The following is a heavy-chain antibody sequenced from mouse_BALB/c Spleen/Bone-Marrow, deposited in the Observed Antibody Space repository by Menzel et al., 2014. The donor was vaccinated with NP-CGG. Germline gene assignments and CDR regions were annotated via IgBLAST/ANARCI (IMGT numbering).Heavy chain of an antibody. V-gene: IGHV1S56*01. Sequence: VKLQESGPELVKPGAPVRISCKASGYTFTSYYIHWVKQRPGQGLEWIGWIYPGNVNTKYNEKFKGKATLTADKSSSTAYMQLSSLTSEDSAVYFCAGLLRGDYAMDYWGQGTSVTVSS. CDR1: GYTFTSYY. D-gene: IGHD2-3*01. CDR3: AGLLRGDYAMDY. CDR2: IYPGNVNT. J-gene: IGHJ4*01.